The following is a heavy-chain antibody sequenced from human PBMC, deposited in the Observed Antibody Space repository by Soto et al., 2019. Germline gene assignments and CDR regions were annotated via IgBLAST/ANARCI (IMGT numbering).Heavy chain of an antibody. J-gene: IGHJ4*02. CDR3: ARTEDYYFDY. CDR2: IYHSGST. V-gene: IGHV4-30-2*01. Sequence: SETLFPTFAVSGGSLRSGGFSWRLIRQPPGKGLEWIGYIYHSGSTYYNPSLKSRVTISVDRSKNQFSLKLSSVTAADTAVYYCARTEDYYFDYWGQGALVTVSS. CDR1: GGSLRSGGFS.